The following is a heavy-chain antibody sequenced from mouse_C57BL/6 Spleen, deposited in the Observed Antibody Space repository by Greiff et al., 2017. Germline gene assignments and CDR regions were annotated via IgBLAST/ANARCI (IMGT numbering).Heavy chain of an antibody. CDR3: ARREYYGSHAMDY. J-gene: IGHJ4*01. V-gene: IGHV5-17*01. Sequence: EVKLMESGGGLVKPGGSLKLSCAASGFTFSDYGMHWVRQAPEKGLEWVAYISSGSSTIYYADTVKGRFTISRDNAKNTLFLQMTSLRSEDTAMYYCARREYYGSHAMDYWGQGTSVTVSS. CDR2: ISSGSSTI. CDR1: GFTFSDYG. D-gene: IGHD1-1*01.